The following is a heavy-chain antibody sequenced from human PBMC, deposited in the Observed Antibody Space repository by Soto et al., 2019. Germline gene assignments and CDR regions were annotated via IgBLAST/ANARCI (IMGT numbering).Heavy chain of an antibody. CDR1: GFTFSSYG. V-gene: IGHV3-33*01. J-gene: IGHJ3*02. D-gene: IGHD3-3*01. CDR2: IWYDGSNK. Sequence: QVQLVESGGGVVQPGRSLRLSCAASGFTFSSYGMHWVRQAPGKGLEWVAVIWYDGSNKYYADSVKGRFTISRDNSKNTLYLQMNSLRAEDTAVYYCARPNTKTDVWSGYFTFGAVDIWGQGTMVTVSS. CDR3: ARPNTKTDVWSGYFTFGAVDI.